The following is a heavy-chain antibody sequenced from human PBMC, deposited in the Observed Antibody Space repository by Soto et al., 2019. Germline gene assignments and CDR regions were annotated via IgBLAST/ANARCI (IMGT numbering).Heavy chain of an antibody. J-gene: IGHJ6*02. D-gene: IGHD2-2*03. V-gene: IGHV1-18*01. CDR3: ARDVEIVVVTADYYYYGMDV. CDR2: ISAYNGNT. Sequence: ASVPGSFPASCSTFPSYGIIWVRQAPGQGLEWMGWISAYNGNTNYAQKLQGRVTMTTDTSTSTAYMELRSLRSDDTAVYYCARDVEIVVVTADYYYYGMDVWGQGTTVTVSS. CDR1: CSTFPSYG.